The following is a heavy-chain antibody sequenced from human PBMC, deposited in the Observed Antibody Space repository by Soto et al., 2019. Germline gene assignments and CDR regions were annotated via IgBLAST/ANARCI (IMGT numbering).Heavy chain of an antibody. V-gene: IGHV3-30-3*01. D-gene: IGHD3-10*01. J-gene: IGHJ4*02. Sequence: QVQLVESGGGVVQPGRSLRLSCAASGFTFRSYAMHWVRQAPGKGLEWVAVISYDGSNKYYADSVKGRFTISRDNSKNTLYLQMNSLRAEDTAVYYCARGSYSPYDPSDYWGQGTLVTVSS. CDR3: ARGSYSPYDPSDY. CDR1: GFTFRSYA. CDR2: ISYDGSNK.